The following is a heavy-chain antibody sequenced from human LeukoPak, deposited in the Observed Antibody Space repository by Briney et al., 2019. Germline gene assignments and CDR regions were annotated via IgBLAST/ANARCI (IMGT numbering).Heavy chain of an antibody. Sequence: GGSLRLSCAASGFTFSSYGMSWVRQAPGKGLEWVSAISGSGSSTYYADSVKGRFTISRDNSKNTLYLQMNSLRAEDTAVYYCAKPYYYDSSGYPDGFFDYWGQGTLVTVSS. CDR2: ISGSGSST. CDR1: GFTFSSYG. J-gene: IGHJ4*02. CDR3: AKPYYYDSSGYPDGFFDY. V-gene: IGHV3-23*01. D-gene: IGHD3-22*01.